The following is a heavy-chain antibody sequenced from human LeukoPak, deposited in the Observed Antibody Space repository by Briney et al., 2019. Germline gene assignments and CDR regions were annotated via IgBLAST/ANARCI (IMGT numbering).Heavy chain of an antibody. CDR2: IIPILGIA. CDR3: ARGVLVRCSSTSCYYYYMDV. Sequence: GASVKVSCKASGYTFTSYGINWVRQAPGQGLEWMGRIIPILGIANYAQKCQGRVTITADKSTSTAYMELSSLRPEDTAVYYCARGVLVRCSSTSCYYYYMDVWGKGTTVTDSS. D-gene: IGHD2-2*01. CDR1: GYTFTSYG. J-gene: IGHJ6*03. V-gene: IGHV1-69*04.